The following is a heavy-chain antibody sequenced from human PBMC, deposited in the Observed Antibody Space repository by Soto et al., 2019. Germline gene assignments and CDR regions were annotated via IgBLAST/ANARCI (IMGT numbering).Heavy chain of an antibody. J-gene: IGHJ6*02. CDR3: ARCIQGHYHYGMDV. Sequence: QAQLVQSGAEVKKPGASVKVSCKASGYTFYSHSISWVRQAPGQGLEWMGRINADYGNTQYAQKFRGRVTMTTDTSTTTVYMELTNLRSDDTAVYYCARCIQGHYHYGMDVWGQGTTVTVSS. CDR2: INADYGNT. V-gene: IGHV1-18*01. CDR1: GYTFYSHS. D-gene: IGHD5-18*01.